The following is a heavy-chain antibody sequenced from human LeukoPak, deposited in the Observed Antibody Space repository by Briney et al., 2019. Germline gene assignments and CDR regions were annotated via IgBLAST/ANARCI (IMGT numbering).Heavy chain of an antibody. CDR1: GFTVSSNY. D-gene: IGHD5-18*01. CDR2: IRDDGSDQ. J-gene: IGHJ3*02. V-gene: IGHV3-30*02. Sequence: GGSLRLSCAASGFTVSSNYMYWGRQAPGKELEWVAFIRDDGSDQYHADSVKGRFTISRDNSKNTLYLQMTSLRPEDTAMYHCAKSDGGGPGYGTDIWGRGTMVTVSS. CDR3: AKSDGGGPGYGTDI.